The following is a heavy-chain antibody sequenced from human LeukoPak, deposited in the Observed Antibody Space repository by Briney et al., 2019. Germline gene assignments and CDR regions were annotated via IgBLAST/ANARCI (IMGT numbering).Heavy chain of an antibody. D-gene: IGHD5-18*01. CDR1: GFTFSSYA. J-gene: IGHJ4*02. Sequence: PGGSLRLSCAASGFTFSSYAMRWVRQAPGKGLEWVSAISSSGGSTYYADSVKGRFTTSRDNSKNTLYLQMNSLRAEDTAVYYCAKIQGYYFDYWGQGTLVTVSS. CDR2: ISSSGGST. V-gene: IGHV3-23*01. CDR3: AKIQGYYFDY.